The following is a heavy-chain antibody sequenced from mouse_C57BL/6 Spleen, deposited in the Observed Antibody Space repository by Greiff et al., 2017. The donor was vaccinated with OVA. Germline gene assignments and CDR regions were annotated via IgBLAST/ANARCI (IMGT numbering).Heavy chain of an antibody. CDR3: TSYAMDY. Sequence: EVKVEESGEGLVKPGGSLKLSCAASGFTFSSYAMSWVRQTPEKRLEWVAYISSGGDYIYYADTLKGRFTISRDNARNTLYLQMSSLKSEDTAMYYCTSYAMDYWGQGTSVTVSS. CDR2: ISSGGDYI. J-gene: IGHJ4*01. V-gene: IGHV5-9-1*02. CDR1: GFTFSSYA.